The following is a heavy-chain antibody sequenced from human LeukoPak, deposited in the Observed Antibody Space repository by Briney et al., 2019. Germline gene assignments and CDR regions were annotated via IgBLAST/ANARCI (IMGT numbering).Heavy chain of an antibody. CDR2: IYYSGAT. CDR1: GGSISSILHY. CDR3: ARRGDASGYFPEEFDY. D-gene: IGHD3-22*01. V-gene: IGHV4-39*01. J-gene: IGHJ4*02. Sequence: SETLSLTCTVSGGSISSILHYWGWIRLSPGKGLEWIGNIYYSGATHYTPPLHSRVSISVDTSKNQFSLNLYFVTAAATAVYFCARRGDASGYFPEEFDYWGQGTLVTVSS.